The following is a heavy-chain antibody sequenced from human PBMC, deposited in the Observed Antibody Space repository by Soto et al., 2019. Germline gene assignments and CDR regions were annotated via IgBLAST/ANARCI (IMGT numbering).Heavy chain of an antibody. CDR1: VYTFTSYG. V-gene: IGHV1-18*01. D-gene: IGHD3-3*01. CDR3: ARGTLRFLEWLFGGAFDI. Sequence: GXSVKVSCKASVYTFTSYGISWVRQAPGQGLEWMGWISAYNGNTNYAQKLQGRVTMTTDTSTSTAYMELRSLRSDDTAVYYCARGTLRFLEWLFGGAFDIWGQGAMVTVSS. CDR2: ISAYNGNT. J-gene: IGHJ3*02.